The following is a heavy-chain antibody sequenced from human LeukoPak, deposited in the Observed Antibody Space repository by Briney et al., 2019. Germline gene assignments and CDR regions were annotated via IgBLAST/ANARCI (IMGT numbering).Heavy chain of an antibody. CDR3: GKNRYSGSLSPFDI. D-gene: IGHD1-26*01. Sequence: GGSLRLSCAASGFTFSSSIMRWVRQAPGKGPEWVSGISGSGDFTRYADSVKGRFTISRDNSKNTLYLQMNSLRAEDTAVYYCGKNRYSGSLSPFDIWGQGTMVTVSS. J-gene: IGHJ3*02. CDR2: ISGSGDFT. CDR1: GFTFSSSI. V-gene: IGHV3-23*01.